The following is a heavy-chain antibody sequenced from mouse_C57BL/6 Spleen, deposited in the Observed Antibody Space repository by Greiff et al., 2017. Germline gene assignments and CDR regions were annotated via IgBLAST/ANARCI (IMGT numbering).Heavy chain of an antibody. D-gene: IGHD2-5*01. V-gene: IGHV5-17*01. CDR1: GFTFSDYG. CDR3: ASYYSNYDAMDY. J-gene: IGHJ4*01. CDR2: ISSGSSTI. Sequence: DVHLVESGGGLVKPGGSLKLSCAASGFTFSDYGMHWVRQAPEKGLEWVAYISSGSSTIYYADTVKGRFTISRDNAKNTLFLQMTSLRSEDTAMYYCASYYSNYDAMDYWGQGTSVTVSS.